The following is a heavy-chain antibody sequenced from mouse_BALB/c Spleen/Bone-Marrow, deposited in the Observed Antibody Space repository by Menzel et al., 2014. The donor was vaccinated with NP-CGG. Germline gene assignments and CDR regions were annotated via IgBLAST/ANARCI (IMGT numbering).Heavy chain of an antibody. J-gene: IGHJ3*01. CDR1: GFDFSTFW. CDR2: INPDRRTI. Sequence: EVQLVESGGGLVQPGGSLKLPCAASGFDFSTFWMSWVRQAPGKGLEWIGEINPDRRTINYSPSLKDKFVISRDNAKNTLYLLMSKVRSEDTALYYCARLHYYGYGAYWGQGTLVTVSA. CDR3: ARLHYYGYGAY. D-gene: IGHD1-2*01. V-gene: IGHV4-1*02.